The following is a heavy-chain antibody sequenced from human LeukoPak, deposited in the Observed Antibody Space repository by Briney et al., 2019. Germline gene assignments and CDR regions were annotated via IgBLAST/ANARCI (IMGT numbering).Heavy chain of an antibody. CDR3: ARLRYSNYVDY. Sequence: KPSETLSLTCTVSGGSISSSSYYWGWIRQPPGKGLEWIGSIYYSGSTYYNPSLKGRVTISVDTSKNQFSLKLSSVTAADTAVYYCARLRYSNYVDYWGQGTLVTVSS. D-gene: IGHD4-11*01. J-gene: IGHJ4*02. V-gene: IGHV4-39*01. CDR1: GGSISSSSYY. CDR2: IYYSGST.